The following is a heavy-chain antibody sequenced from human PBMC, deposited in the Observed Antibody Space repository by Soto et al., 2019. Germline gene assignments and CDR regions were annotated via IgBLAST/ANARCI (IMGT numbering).Heavy chain of an antibody. J-gene: IGHJ4*02. CDR1: GYTFTSYG. D-gene: IGHD4-17*01. CDR2: ISAYNGNT. Sequence: AAVKVSCKASGYTFTSYGISWVRQAPGQGLEWMGWISAYNGNTNYAQKLQGRVTMTTDTSTSTAYMDLRSLRSDDTAVYYCARKNDYGDFDYWGQGTLVTVSS. CDR3: ARKNDYGDFDY. V-gene: IGHV1-18*04.